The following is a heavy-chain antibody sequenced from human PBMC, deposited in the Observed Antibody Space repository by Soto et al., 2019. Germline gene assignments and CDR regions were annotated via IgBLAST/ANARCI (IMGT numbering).Heavy chain of an antibody. CDR1: GYTFISYG. V-gene: IGHV1-18*01. D-gene: IGHD3-16*02. CDR3: AREGYYSCFLSYPPPRYYVMDF. CDR2: ISAYNDYT. Sequence: ASVKVSCKASGYTFISYGISWVRQAPGQGLEWMGWISAYNDYTNYAQKLQGRVTMTTDTSTRIAYLELRSLRSDDTAVYYCAREGYYSCFLSYPPPRYYVMDFCGQGTTV. J-gene: IGHJ6*02.